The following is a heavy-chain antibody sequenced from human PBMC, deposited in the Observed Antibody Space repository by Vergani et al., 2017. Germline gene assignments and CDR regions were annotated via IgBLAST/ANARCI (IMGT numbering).Heavy chain of an antibody. CDR2: IKQDGSEK. J-gene: IGHJ4*02. CDR3: AREGGDYYYDSSGTVFDY. CDR1: GFTFSSYW. D-gene: IGHD3-22*01. V-gene: IGHV3-7*01. Sequence: EVQLVESGGGLVQPGGSLRLSCAASGFTFSSYWMSWVRQAPVKGLEWVANIKQDGSEKYYVDSVKGRFTISRDNAKNSLYLQMNSLRAEDTAVYYCAREGGDYYYDSSGTVFDYWGQGTLVTVSS.